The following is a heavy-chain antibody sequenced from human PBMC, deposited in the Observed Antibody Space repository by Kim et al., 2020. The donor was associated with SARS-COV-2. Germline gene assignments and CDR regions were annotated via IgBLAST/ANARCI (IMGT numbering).Heavy chain of an antibody. CDR1: GGSISSGDYY. CDR2: IYYSGST. V-gene: IGHV4-30-4*01. J-gene: IGHJ4*02. CDR3: ARSYDFWSGYHLDY. Sequence: SETLSLTCTVSGGSISSGDYYWSWIRQPPGKGLEWIGYIYYSGSTYYNPSLKSRVTISVDTSKNQFSLKLSSVTAADTAVYYCARSYDFWSGYHLDYWGQGTLVTVSS. D-gene: IGHD3-3*01.